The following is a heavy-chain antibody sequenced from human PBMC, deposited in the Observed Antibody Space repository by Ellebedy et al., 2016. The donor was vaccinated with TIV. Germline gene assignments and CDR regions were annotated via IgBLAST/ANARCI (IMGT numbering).Heavy chain of an antibody. Sequence: GGSLRLXCAASGFTFSSYAMSWVRQAPGKGLEWVSAISGSGGSTYYADSVKGRFTISRDNAKNSLYLQMNSLRAEDTAVYYCARDRSLDYWGQGTLVTVSS. CDR3: ARDRSLDY. J-gene: IGHJ4*02. V-gene: IGHV3-23*01. CDR2: ISGSGGST. CDR1: GFTFSSYA.